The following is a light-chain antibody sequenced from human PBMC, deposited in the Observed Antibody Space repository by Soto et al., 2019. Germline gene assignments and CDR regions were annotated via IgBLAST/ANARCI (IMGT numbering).Light chain of an antibody. CDR2: KAS. V-gene: IGKV1-5*03. CDR3: QQYNSNPYT. Sequence: DIQMTQSPSTLSASVGDRVTITCRARQSISSWLAWYQQKPGKAPKLLIYKASSLESGGPSRFSGSGSGTEFTLTISSLQPDDFATYYCQQYNSNPYTFGQGTKREIK. J-gene: IGKJ2*01. CDR1: QSISSW.